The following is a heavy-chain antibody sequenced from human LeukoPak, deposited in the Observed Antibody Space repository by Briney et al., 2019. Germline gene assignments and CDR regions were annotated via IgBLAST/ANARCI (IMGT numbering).Heavy chain of an antibody. CDR1: GGSFSGYY. V-gene: IGHV4-34*01. CDR3: ARGYWFDP. CDR2: INHSGST. Sequence: SETLSLTCAVYGGSFSGYYWSWIRQPPGKGLEWIGEINHSGSTNYNPSLKSRVTISVDTSKNQFSLKLSSVTAADTAVYYCARGYWFDPWGQGALVTVSS. J-gene: IGHJ5*02.